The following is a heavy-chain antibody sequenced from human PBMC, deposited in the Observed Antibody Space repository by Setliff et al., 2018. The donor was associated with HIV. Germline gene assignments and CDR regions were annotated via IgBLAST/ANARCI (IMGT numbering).Heavy chain of an antibody. V-gene: IGHV3-30*04. CDR3: ARSPTRRVWQSSWGLPSYYYYYMDV. Sequence: PGGSLRLSCAASGFTFSSYAMHWVRLATGKGLEWVAVISYDGSNKYYADSVKGRINISRDNSKNTLYLQMNGLRAEDTAVYYCARSPTRRVWQSSWGLPSYYYYYMDVWGKGTTVTVSS. CDR1: GFTFSSYA. J-gene: IGHJ6*03. D-gene: IGHD6-6*01. CDR2: ISYDGSNK.